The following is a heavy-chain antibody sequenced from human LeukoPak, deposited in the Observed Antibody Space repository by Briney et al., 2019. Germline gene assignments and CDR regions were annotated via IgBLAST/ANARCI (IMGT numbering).Heavy chain of an antibody. J-gene: IGHJ4*02. CDR2: IKTKTDDGAT. V-gene: IGHV3-15*01. CDR1: GFTFSNAR. Sequence: GGSLRLSCAASGFTFSNARMNWVRQAPGKGLEWVGRIKTKTDDGATDYPAPVKARFTISRDDSKTTLYLQMNGLKTEDTAIYYCTTYVGATAYWGQGTLVTVSS. D-gene: IGHD1-26*01. CDR3: TTYVGATAY.